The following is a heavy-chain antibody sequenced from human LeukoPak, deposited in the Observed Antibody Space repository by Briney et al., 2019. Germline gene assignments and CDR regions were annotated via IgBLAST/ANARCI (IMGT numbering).Heavy chain of an antibody. J-gene: IGHJ4*02. CDR2: ISSSSSYR. Sequence: GGSLRLSCAASGXTFSSYSMNWVRQALGKGLEWVSSISSSSSYRYYADSVKGRFTISRDNAKNSLYLQMNSLRAEDTAVYYCARASAVAGTRHYWGQGTLVTVSS. CDR3: ARASAVAGTRHY. D-gene: IGHD6-19*01. V-gene: IGHV3-21*01. CDR1: GXTFSSYS.